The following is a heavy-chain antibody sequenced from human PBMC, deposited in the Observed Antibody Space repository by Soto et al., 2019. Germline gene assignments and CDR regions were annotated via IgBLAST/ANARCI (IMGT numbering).Heavy chain of an antibody. Sequence: PSETLSLTCIVSGASISSGGYYWSWIRQHPGKGLEWIGFIYFSGKTDYNPSLKSRVNISVDTSKNQFSLKLSSVTAADTAVYYCARGPAVPRRRAFDIWGQGTMVTVSS. CDR2: IYFSGKT. V-gene: IGHV4-31*03. CDR3: ARGPAVPRRRAFDI. CDR1: GASISSGGYY. J-gene: IGHJ3*02. D-gene: IGHD1-1*01.